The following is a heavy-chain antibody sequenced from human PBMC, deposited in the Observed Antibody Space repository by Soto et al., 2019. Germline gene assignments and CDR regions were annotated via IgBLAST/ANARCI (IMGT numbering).Heavy chain of an antibody. CDR1: GGSFSGYY. CDR3: ARGRGIAVALNFDY. J-gene: IGHJ4*02. V-gene: IGHV4-34*01. CDR2: INHSGST. Sequence: SETLSLTCAVYGGSFSGYYWSWIRQPPGKGLEWIGEINHSGSTNYNLSLKSRVTISVDTSKNQFSLKLSSVTVADTAVYYCARGRGIAVALNFDYWGPGTLVTVSS. D-gene: IGHD6-19*01.